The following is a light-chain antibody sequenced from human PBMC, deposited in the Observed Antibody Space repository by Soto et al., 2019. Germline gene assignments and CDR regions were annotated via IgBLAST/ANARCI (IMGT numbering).Light chain of an antibody. CDR2: TTS. CDR3: QQANSFPLT. Sequence: DIQMTQSPSSVSASVGDRVTITCRATQGINNWLAWYQQKPGKAPKLLIYTTSNLQSGVPSRFSGSRSGTDFTLTISSLQPKDSATYYCQQANSFPLTFGGGTKVEIK. J-gene: IGKJ4*01. CDR1: QGINNW. V-gene: IGKV1D-12*01.